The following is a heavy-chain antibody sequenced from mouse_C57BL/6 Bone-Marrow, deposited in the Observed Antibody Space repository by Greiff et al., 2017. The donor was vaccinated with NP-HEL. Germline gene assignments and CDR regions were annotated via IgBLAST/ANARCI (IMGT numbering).Heavy chain of an antibody. D-gene: IGHD3-3*01. CDR2: INPNNGGT. CDR3: AREGGLWYFDV. V-gene: IGHV1-26*01. J-gene: IGHJ1*03. Sequence: QLQQSGPELVTPSAPFPLSFPSSFSPFTSSSLPFFPPLHLNSLYWIGDINPNNGGTSYNQKFKGKATVTVDKSSSTAYMELRSLTSEDSAVDYWAREGGLWYFDVWGTGTTVTVSA. CDR1: FSPFTSSS.